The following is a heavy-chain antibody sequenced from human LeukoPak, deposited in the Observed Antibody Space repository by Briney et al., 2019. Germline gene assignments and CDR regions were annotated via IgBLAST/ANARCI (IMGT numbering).Heavy chain of an antibody. CDR1: GFTFSSYI. V-gene: IGHV3-21*01. CDR3: ASSRGVVPAATYDY. CDR2: ISSSSSYI. Sequence: GGSLRLSCAASGFTFSSYIMNWVRQAPGKGLEWVSSISSSSSYIYYADSVKGRFTISRDNAKNSLYLQMNSLRAEDTAVYYCASSRGVVPAATYDYWGQGTLVTVSS. D-gene: IGHD2-2*01. J-gene: IGHJ4*02.